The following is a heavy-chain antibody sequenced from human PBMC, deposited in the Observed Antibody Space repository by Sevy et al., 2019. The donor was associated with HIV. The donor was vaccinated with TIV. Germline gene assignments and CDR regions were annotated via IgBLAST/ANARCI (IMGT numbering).Heavy chain of an antibody. CDR3: ARHKTAMENIDY. CDR1: GFLFRNYG. J-gene: IGHJ4*02. D-gene: IGHD5-18*01. CDR2: IWYDGSNK. V-gene: IGHV3-33*01. Sequence: GGSLRLSCAVSGFLFRNYGMHWVRQAPGKGLEWVAVIWYDGSNKKYADSVKGRFTISRDNSKNMLYLEMDSLGVEDTAVDYSARHKTAMENIDYWGQGTLVTVSS.